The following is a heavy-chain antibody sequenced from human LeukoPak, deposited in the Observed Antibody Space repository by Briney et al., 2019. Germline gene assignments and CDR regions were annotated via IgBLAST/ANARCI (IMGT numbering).Heavy chain of an antibody. J-gene: IGHJ4*02. V-gene: IGHV3-48*01. D-gene: IGHD3-10*01. CDR1: GFTFSNYN. Sequence: GGSLRLSCAASGFTFSNYNMNWVRQPPGKGLQWVSYISSSSNIIYYADSVKGRFTISRDNAKNSLFLQMNSLRAEDTAVYYCARDYAREFTIDYWGQGTLVTVSS. CDR3: ARDYAREFTIDY. CDR2: ISSSSNII.